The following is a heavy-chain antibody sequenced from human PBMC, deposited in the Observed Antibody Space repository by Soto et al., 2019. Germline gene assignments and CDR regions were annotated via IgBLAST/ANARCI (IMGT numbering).Heavy chain of an antibody. J-gene: IGHJ4*02. CDR2: IYYSGSP. CDR3: ATLSATIAPFSFYLDS. Sequence: SETLSLTCTVSGGSISSGDSYWSWIRQPPGKGLEWIGYIYYSGSPYYNPSLKSRVTISVDTSKNQFSLKLNSVTAADTAVFYCATLSATIAPFSFYLDSWGQGTRVTVSS. CDR1: GGSISSGDSY. V-gene: IGHV4-30-4*01. D-gene: IGHD6-13*01.